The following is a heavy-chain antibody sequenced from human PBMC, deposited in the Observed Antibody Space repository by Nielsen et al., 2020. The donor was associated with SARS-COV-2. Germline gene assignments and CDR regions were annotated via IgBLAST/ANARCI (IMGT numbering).Heavy chain of an antibody. D-gene: IGHD3-3*01. J-gene: IGHJ6*02. CDR2: IYPGDSDT. CDR1: GYSFTSYW. V-gene: IGHV5-51*01. Sequence: GGSLRLSCKGSGYSFTSYWIGWVRQMPGKGLEWMGIIYPGDSDTRYSPSFQGQVTISADKSISTAYLQWSSLKASDTAMYYCARVPGYDFWSGYRRDYYYGMDVWGQGTTVPSP. CDR3: ARVPGYDFWSGYRRDYYYGMDV.